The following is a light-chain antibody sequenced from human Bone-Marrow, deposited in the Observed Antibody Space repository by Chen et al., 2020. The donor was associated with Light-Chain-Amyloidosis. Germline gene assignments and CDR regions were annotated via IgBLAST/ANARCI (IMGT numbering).Light chain of an antibody. Sequence: SYVLTQPSSVSVAPGQTATIVCGGNNIGSTSVHWYQQTPGQAPLLVVYDDSDRPSGIPERLSGSNCGNTAPLTISRVEAGDEADYYCQVWDRSSDRPVFGGGTKLTVL. V-gene: IGLV3-21*02. CDR1: NIGSTS. CDR3: QVWDRSSDRPV. J-gene: IGLJ3*02. CDR2: DDS.